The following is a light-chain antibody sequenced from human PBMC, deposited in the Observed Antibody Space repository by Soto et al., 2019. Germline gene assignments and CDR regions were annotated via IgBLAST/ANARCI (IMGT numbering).Light chain of an antibody. V-gene: IGKV3-20*01. CDR2: GAS. CDR3: QQYGTSPGT. J-gene: IGKJ1*01. Sequence: EILLTQSPGTLSLSPGERATLSCRASQSVVSSHLAWYQQKPGQAPGLLIYGASNRATGISDRFTGSGSGADFTLTISRLEPEDFAVYYCQQYGTSPGTFGLGTKVEIK. CDR1: QSVVSSH.